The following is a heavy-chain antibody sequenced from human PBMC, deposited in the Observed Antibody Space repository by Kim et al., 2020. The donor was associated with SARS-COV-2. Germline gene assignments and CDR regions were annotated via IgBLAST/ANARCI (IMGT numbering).Heavy chain of an antibody. V-gene: IGHV3-21*01. CDR3: ARAKGGSGAHPDYFDY. J-gene: IGHJ4*02. Sequence: GGSLRLSCAASGFTFSSYSMNWVRQAPGKGLEWVSSISSSSSYIYYADSVKGRFTISRDNAKNSLYLQMNSLRAEDTAVYYCARAKGGSGAHPDYFDYWGQGTLVTVSS. CDR1: GFTFSSYS. CDR2: ISSSSSYI. D-gene: IGHD3-10*01.